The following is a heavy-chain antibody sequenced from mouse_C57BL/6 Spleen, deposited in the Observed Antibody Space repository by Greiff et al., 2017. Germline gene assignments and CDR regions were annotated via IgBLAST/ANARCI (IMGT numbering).Heavy chain of an antibody. CDR2: IDPNSGGT. J-gene: IGHJ3*01. Sequence: QVQLQQPGAELVKPGASVKLSCKASGYTFTSYWMHWVKQRPGRGLEWIGRIDPNSGGTKYNEKFKSKATLTVDKPSSTAYMQHRSLTSEDYAVSVCARGRDFGSSLWFAYWGQGTLVTVSA. V-gene: IGHV1-72*01. D-gene: IGHD1-1*01. CDR1: GYTFTSYW. CDR3: ARGRDFGSSLWFAY.